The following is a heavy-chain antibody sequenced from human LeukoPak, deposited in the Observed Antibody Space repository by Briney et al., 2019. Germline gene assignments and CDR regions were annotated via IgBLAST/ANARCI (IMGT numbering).Heavy chain of an antibody. CDR2: ISTSGGST. V-gene: IGHV3-23*01. CDR1: GFSLRNKA. Sequence: GGSLRLSCAASGFSLRNKAMTWVRQAPAKGLEWVAAISTSGGSTSYADSVKGRFTISRDVSKSTLSLQMHSLRVEDTATYYCAKDAGAPGTSDWYFDLWGRGTLVTVSS. D-gene: IGHD3-10*01. J-gene: IGHJ2*01. CDR3: AKDAGAPGTSDWYFDL.